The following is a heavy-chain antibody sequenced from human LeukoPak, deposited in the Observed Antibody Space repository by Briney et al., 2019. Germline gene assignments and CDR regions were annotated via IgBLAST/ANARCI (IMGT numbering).Heavy chain of an antibody. Sequence: AGCLILPCAASGFTTSSNYIMCVRRAAGGEVVGGSVICSGGSIYYADSVKRRFTISRDNSKNTLYLQMNSLRAEDTAVYYCARGGFWSGGVYWGQGTLVTVSS. CDR1: GFTTSSNY. CDR3: ARGGFWSGGVY. V-gene: IGHV3-53*01. D-gene: IGHD3-3*01. J-gene: IGHJ4*02. CDR2: ICSGGSI.